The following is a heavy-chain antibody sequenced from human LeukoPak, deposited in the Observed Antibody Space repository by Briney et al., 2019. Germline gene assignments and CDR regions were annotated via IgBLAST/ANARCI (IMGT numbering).Heavy chain of an antibody. J-gene: IGHJ4*02. V-gene: IGHV3-48*02. Sequence: PGGSLGLSCAASGFTFSNYRLNWVRQAPGKGLEWVSIIYSDANIKYYADSVKGRFTISRDNARNSVYLQMNSLRDDDTAVYYWARDGGRSGGWPLFEYWGQGTLVSVSS. CDR2: IYSDANIK. CDR3: ARDGGRSGGWPLFEY. D-gene: IGHD2-15*01. CDR1: GFTFSNYR.